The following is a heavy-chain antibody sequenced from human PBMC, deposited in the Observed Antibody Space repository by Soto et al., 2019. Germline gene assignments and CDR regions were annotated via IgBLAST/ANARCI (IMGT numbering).Heavy chain of an antibody. CDR1: GFPLGDYG. Sequence: PGGSLRLSCTASGFPLGDYGVSWVRQAPGKGLEWVGFIRREGYGGTTEYAASVKGRFVFSRDDSENIAYLQMNSLKTEDTAVFYCTRAGGYSKTDYWGRGTLVTVSS. D-gene: IGHD3-9*01. CDR3: TRAGGYSKTDY. V-gene: IGHV3-49*04. J-gene: IGHJ4*02. CDR2: IRREGYGGTT.